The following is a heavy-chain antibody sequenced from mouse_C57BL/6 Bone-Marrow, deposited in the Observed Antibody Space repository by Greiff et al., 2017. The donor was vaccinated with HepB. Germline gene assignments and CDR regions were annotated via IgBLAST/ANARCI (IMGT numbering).Heavy chain of an antibody. D-gene: IGHD1-1*01. V-gene: IGHV14-1*01. CDR3: TTGAYYGSYYFDY. J-gene: IGHJ2*01. Sequence: EVQLQESGAELVRPGASVKLSCTASGFNIKDYYMHWVKQRPEQGLEWIGRIDPEDGDTEYAPKFQGKATMTAETSSNTAYLQLSSLTSEDTAVYYCTTGAYYGSYYFDYWGQGTTLTVSS. CDR2: IDPEDGDT. CDR1: GFNIKDYY.